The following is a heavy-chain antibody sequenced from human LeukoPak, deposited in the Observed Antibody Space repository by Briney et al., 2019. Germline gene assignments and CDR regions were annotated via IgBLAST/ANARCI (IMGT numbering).Heavy chain of an antibody. Sequence: GGSLRLSCAASGFTFTSYAMSWVREALGKGLEWVSALSDSGGSTYFADSVKGRFTISRDNSKNTLYLQMNSLRAEDTAVYYCAKRSGFSGFNNNYFNYWGQGTLVTVSS. CDR3: AKRSGFSGFNNNYFNY. CDR2: LSDSGGST. D-gene: IGHD5-12*01. CDR1: GFTFTSYA. J-gene: IGHJ4*02. V-gene: IGHV3-23*01.